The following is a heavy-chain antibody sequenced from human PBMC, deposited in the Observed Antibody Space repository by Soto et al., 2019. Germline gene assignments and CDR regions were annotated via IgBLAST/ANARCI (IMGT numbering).Heavy chain of an antibody. CDR2: ISAYNGNT. Sequence: GASVKVSCKASGYTFTSYGISWVRQAPGQWLEWMGWISAYNGNTNYAQKLQGRVTMTTDTSTSTAYMELRSLRSDDTAVYYCARGYCSSTSCYFRWFDPWGQGTLVTVSS. D-gene: IGHD2-2*01. V-gene: IGHV1-18*01. J-gene: IGHJ5*02. CDR3: ARGYCSSTSCYFRWFDP. CDR1: GYTFTSYG.